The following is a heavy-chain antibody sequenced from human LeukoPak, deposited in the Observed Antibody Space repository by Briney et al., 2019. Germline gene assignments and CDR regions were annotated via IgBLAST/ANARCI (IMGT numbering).Heavy chain of an antibody. CDR1: GFTFSNHA. CDR2: ISGGGETS. Sequence: GGSLRLSWVASGFTFSNHAMNWVRQAPGEGLEWVSVISGGGETSYYADSVKGRFTISRDNSKNTIYLQMNSLGAEDTAVYYCVKGLRSYGYSLFDYWGQGSLVTVSS. D-gene: IGHD5-18*01. CDR3: VKGLRSYGYSLFDY. V-gene: IGHV3-23*01. J-gene: IGHJ4*02.